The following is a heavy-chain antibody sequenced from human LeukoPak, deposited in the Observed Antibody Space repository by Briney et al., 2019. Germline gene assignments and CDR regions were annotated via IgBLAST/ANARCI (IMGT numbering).Heavy chain of an antibody. V-gene: IGHV1-2*02. D-gene: IGHD6-19*01. Sequence: ASVKVSCKASRYAFTGYYIHWVRQAPGQGLEWMGWINPNSGGTKYAQKFQGRVTMTRDTSITTAYMGLSRLRSDDTAMYYCAKGRVVAGSKSLTYHWFDPWGQGTLVTVSS. CDR2: INPNSGGT. CDR3: AKGRVVAGSKSLTYHWFDP. CDR1: RYAFTGYY. J-gene: IGHJ5*02.